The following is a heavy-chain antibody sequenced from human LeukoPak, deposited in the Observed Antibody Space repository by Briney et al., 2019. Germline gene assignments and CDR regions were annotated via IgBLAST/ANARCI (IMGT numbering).Heavy chain of an antibody. Sequence: SVRVSCKASGGTFSSYAISWVRQAPGQGLEWMGGIIPIFGTANYAQKFQGRVTITTDESTSTAYMELSSLRSEDTAVYYCARGARAGYDSSGYPTRGYFDYWGQGTLVTVSS. CDR1: GGTFSSYA. V-gene: IGHV1-69*05. CDR2: IIPIFGTA. CDR3: ARGARAGYDSSGYPTRGYFDY. J-gene: IGHJ4*02. D-gene: IGHD3-22*01.